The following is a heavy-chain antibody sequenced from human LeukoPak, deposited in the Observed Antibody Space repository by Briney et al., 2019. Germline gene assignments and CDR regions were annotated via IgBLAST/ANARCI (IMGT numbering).Heavy chain of an antibody. D-gene: IGHD4-17*01. CDR1: GFTFSNYA. CDR3: ARDGAYGDYTDLDY. Sequence: GESLRLSCVASGFTFSNYAMNWVRQAPGKGLGWVSGISDDVSATYYADSVKGRFTISRDNSKSTLYLQMASLGAEDTAVYYCARDGAYGDYTDLDYWGQGTLVTVSS. J-gene: IGHJ4*02. V-gene: IGHV3-23*01. CDR2: ISDDVSAT.